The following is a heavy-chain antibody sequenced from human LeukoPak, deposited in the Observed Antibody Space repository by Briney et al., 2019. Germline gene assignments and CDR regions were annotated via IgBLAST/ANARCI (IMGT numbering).Heavy chain of an antibody. J-gene: IGHJ4*02. CDR3: ARAETTLLLNY. Sequence: GASVKVSCKASGYSFTNYGIIWVRQTPGQGLQRMGWISAHNGNTSYAQKLQGRVTLTTDTSTSTVYMELRSLTSDDTAVYYCARAETTLLLNYWGQGTLVTVSS. CDR2: ISAHNGNT. V-gene: IGHV1-18*01. D-gene: IGHD4-11*01. CDR1: GYSFTNYG.